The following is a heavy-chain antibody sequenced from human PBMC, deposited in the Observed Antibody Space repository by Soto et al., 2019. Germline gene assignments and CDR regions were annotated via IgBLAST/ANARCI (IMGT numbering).Heavy chain of an antibody. V-gene: IGHV1-69*12. D-gene: IGHD5-12*01. CDR2: IIPIFGTA. Sequence: QVQLVQSGAEVKKPGSSVKVSCKASGGTFSSYAISWVRQAPGQGLEWMGGIIPIFGTANYAQKFQGRVTITADESTSTAYMELSSVRSEDTAVYYCARGSPEMATINFDYWGQGTLVTVSS. J-gene: IGHJ4*02. CDR1: GGTFSSYA. CDR3: ARGSPEMATINFDY.